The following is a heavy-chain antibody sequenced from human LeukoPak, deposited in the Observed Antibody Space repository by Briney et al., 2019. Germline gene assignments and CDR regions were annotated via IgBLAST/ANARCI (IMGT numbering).Heavy chain of an antibody. CDR1: GGSISSYY. CDR3: ARGGNTYCSGGSCYSDFDY. Sequence: SETLSLTCTVSGGSISSYYWSWIRQPPGKGLEWIGYIYHSGSTNYNPSLKSRVTISVDMSKNQFSLKLSSVTAADTAVYYCARGGNTYCSGGSCYSDFDYWGQGSLVTVSS. V-gene: IGHV4-59*01. J-gene: IGHJ4*02. D-gene: IGHD2-15*01. CDR2: IYHSGST.